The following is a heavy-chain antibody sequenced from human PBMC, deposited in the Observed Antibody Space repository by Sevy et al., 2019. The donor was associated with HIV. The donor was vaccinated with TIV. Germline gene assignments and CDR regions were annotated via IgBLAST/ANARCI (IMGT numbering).Heavy chain of an antibody. V-gene: IGHV3-30-3*01. CDR1: GFTFSSYA. CDR2: ISYDGSNK. Sequence: GGSLRLSCAASGFTFSSYAMHWVRQAPGKGLEWVAVISYDGSNKYYADSVKGRFTISRDNSKNTLYLQMNSLRAGDTAVYYCARVVVITRGGDYWGQGTLVTVSS. J-gene: IGHJ4*02. CDR3: ARVVVITRGGDY. D-gene: IGHD3-22*01.